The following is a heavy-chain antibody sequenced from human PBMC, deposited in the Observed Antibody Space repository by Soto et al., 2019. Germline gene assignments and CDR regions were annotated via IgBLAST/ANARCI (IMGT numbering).Heavy chain of an antibody. D-gene: IGHD4-4*01. CDR1: GFTFSYYA. CDR2: ISSSGIST. CDR3: AKKGGATVTNAFDI. J-gene: IGHJ3*02. V-gene: IGHV3-23*01. Sequence: EVQLLESGGGLVQPGGSLRLSCAASGFTFSYYAMSWVRQAPGKGLECVSSISSSGISTYDADSVKGRFSISRDNSKNTLYLQINSLRAEDTAVFYCAKKGGATVTNAFDIWGHGTMVIVSS.